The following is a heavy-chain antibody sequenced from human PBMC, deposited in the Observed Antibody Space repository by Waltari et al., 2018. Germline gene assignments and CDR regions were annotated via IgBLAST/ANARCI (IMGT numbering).Heavy chain of an antibody. D-gene: IGHD3-16*01. CDR1: GGSFSGYY. CDR3: ARGRVYIPFFDY. J-gene: IGHJ4*02. CDR2: INHSGST. V-gene: IGHV4-34*01. Sequence: QVQLQQWGAGLLKPSETLSLTCAVYGGSFSGYYWRWICQPPGKGLEWIGEINHSGSTNYNPSLKSRVTISVDTSKNQFSLKLSSVTAADTAVYYCARGRVYIPFFDYWGQGTLVTVSS.